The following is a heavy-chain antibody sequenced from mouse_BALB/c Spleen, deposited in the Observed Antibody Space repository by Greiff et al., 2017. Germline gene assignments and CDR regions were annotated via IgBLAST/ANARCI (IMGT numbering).Heavy chain of an antibody. Sequence: EVQLQQSGPGLVKPSQSLSLTCTVTGYSITSDYVWNWLRPFPGNKLGWMGYISYSGSTSYNPSLKSRISITRDTSKNQFFLQLNTVTTEDTATYYCAGSSGNYYYAMDYWGQGTSVTVSS. V-gene: IGHV3-2*02. D-gene: IGHD2-1*01. J-gene: IGHJ4*01. CDR2: ISYSGST. CDR1: GYSITSDYV. CDR3: AGSSGNYYYAMDY.